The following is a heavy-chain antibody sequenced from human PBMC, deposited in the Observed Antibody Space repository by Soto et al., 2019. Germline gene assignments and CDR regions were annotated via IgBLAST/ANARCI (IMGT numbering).Heavy chain of an antibody. V-gene: IGHV3-15*01. Sequence: EVQLLESGGGLVKPGGSLRLSCAGSGFTFSSAWMSWVRQAPGKGLEWVGRIKSKTDGGTADYAAPVKGRFTISRDDSKNTLYLQMNSLKAEDAAVYYCATEADGYYDVLTGYYKMGYFDYWGQGTLVTVSS. CDR2: IKSKTDGGTA. CDR3: ATEADGYYDVLTGYYKMGYFDY. CDR1: GFTFSSAW. D-gene: IGHD3-9*01. J-gene: IGHJ4*02.